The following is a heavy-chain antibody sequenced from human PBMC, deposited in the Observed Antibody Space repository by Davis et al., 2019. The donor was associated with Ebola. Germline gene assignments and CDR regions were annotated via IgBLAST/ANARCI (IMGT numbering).Heavy chain of an antibody. D-gene: IGHD3-22*01. CDR1: GYTFTSYY. J-gene: IGHJ4*02. Sequence: AASVKVSCKASGYTFTSYYMHWVRQAPGQGLEWMGWISAYNGNTNYAQKVQGRVTMTTDTSTSTAYMELSSLRSEDTAVYYCASETYYYDSSGYYGVVGPLYWGQGTLVTVSS. CDR3: ASETYYYDSSGYYGVVGPLY. CDR2: ISAYNGNT. V-gene: IGHV1-18*04.